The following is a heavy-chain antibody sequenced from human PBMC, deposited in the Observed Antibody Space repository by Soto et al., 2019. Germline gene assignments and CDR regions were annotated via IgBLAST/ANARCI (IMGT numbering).Heavy chain of an antibody. V-gene: IGHV1-18*01. CDR1: GYTFTSYG. Sequence: QVQLVQSGAEVKKPGASVKVSCKASGYTFTSYGISWVRQAPGQGLEWMGWISAYNGNTNYAQKLQGRVTMTTDTSTSRAYMELRSLRSDDTAVYYCARVIWSRTAGWGAFDIWGQGTMVTVSS. D-gene: IGHD6-13*01. CDR3: ARVIWSRTAGWGAFDI. CDR2: ISAYNGNT. J-gene: IGHJ3*02.